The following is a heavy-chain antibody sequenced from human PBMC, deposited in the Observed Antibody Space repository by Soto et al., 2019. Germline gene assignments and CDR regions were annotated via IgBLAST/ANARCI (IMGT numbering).Heavy chain of an antibody. V-gene: IGHV3-30*18. J-gene: IGHJ4*02. D-gene: IGHD3-10*01. CDR2: ISYDGSNK. Sequence: PGGSLRLSCAASGFTFSSYGMHWVRQAPGKGLEWVAVISYDGSNKYYADSVKGRFTISRDNSKNTLYLQMNSLRAEDTAVYYCAKVLYTYYYGSGSLDFDYWGQGTLVTVSS. CDR3: AKVLYTYYYGSGSLDFDY. CDR1: GFTFSSYG.